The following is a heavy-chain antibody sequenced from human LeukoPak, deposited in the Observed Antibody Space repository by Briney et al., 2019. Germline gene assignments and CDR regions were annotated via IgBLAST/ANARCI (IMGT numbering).Heavy chain of an antibody. CDR2: INPGGGST. Sequence: GASVKVSCKASGYTFTSYYMHWVRQAPGQGLEWMGIINPGGGSTSYAQKFQGRVTMTRDTSTSTVYMELSSLRSEDTVVYYCARDASGNDYGGLVYYYYGMDVWGQGTTVTVSS. CDR1: GYTFTSYY. D-gene: IGHD4-23*01. V-gene: IGHV1-46*01. J-gene: IGHJ6*02. CDR3: ARDASGNDYGGLVYYYYGMDV.